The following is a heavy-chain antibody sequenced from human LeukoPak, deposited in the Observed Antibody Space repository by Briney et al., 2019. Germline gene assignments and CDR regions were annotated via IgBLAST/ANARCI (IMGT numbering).Heavy chain of an antibody. Sequence: GGSLRLSCAASGFTFSSYAMSWVRQAPGKGLEWVSSISSSSSYIYYADSVKGRFTISRDNAKNSLYLQMNSLRAEDTAVYYCAREDDWNYEDNWGQGALVTVSS. CDR2: ISSSSSYI. CDR1: GFTFSSYA. CDR3: AREDDWNYEDN. J-gene: IGHJ4*02. V-gene: IGHV3-21*01. D-gene: IGHD1-7*01.